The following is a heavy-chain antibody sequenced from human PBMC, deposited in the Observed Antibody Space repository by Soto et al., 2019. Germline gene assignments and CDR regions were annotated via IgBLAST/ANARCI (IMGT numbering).Heavy chain of an antibody. CDR3: AGSNLATVTTYYYYYYGMDV. Sequence: QVQLVESGGGVVQPGRSLRLSCAASGFTFSSYGMHWVRQAPGKGLEWVAVIWYDGSNKYYADSVKGRFTISRDNSKNTLYLQMNSLRGEDTAVYYCAGSNLATVTTYYYYYYGMDVWGQGTTVTVSS. J-gene: IGHJ6*02. CDR1: GFTFSSYG. V-gene: IGHV3-33*01. D-gene: IGHD4-17*01. CDR2: IWYDGSNK.